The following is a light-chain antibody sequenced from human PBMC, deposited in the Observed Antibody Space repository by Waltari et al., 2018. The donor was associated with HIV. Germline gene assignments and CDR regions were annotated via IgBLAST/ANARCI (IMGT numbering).Light chain of an antibody. CDR2: DVS. V-gene: IGLV2-11*01. CDR3: CSYAGSYFYV. Sequence: QSALTQPRSVYGSPGQSVTISCTGTSSDVGAYNITPWDQQHPGKAPKLMIYDVSKRPSGVPDRFSGSKSGNTASLTISGLQAEDEADYYCCSYAGSYFYVFGTGTKVTVL. J-gene: IGLJ1*01. CDR1: SSDVGAYNI.